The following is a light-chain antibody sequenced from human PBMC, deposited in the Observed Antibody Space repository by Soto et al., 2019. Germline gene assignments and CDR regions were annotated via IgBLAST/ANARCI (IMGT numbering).Light chain of an antibody. J-gene: IGKJ3*01. CDR1: QSVSSNY. CDR3: QQYDTLPVT. Sequence: EIVLTESPGTLSLSPGERATLSCRASQSVSSNYLAWYQQKPGQAPRLLIYGASSRATGIPDRFSGSGSGTDFTLTISILEHEDFAVYYCQQYDTLPVTFGPGAKLDIK. CDR2: GAS. V-gene: IGKV3-20*01.